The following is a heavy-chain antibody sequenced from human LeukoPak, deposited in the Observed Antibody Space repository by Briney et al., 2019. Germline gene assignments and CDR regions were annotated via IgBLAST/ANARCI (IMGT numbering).Heavy chain of an antibody. D-gene: IGHD6-19*01. Sequence: GRSLRLSCAASGFTFSSYAMHWVRQAPGKGLEWVAVISYDGSNKYYADSVKGRFTISRDNSKNTLYLQMNSLRAEDTAVYYCARGVPGIAVAGTGWFDPWGQGTLVTVSS. CDR2: ISYDGSNK. CDR3: ARGVPGIAVAGTGWFDP. V-gene: IGHV3-30-3*01. CDR1: GFTFSSYA. J-gene: IGHJ5*02.